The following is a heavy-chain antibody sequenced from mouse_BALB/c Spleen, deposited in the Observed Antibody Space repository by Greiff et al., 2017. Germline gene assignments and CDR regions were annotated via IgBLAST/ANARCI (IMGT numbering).Heavy chain of an antibody. CDR1: GYTFTSYW. D-gene: IGHD3-1*01. CDR2: INPSTGYT. J-gene: IGHJ3*01. CDR3: ARSQLWLLWFAY. Sequence: QVQLKQSGAELAKPGASVKMSCKASGYTFTSYWMHWVKQRPGQGLEWIGYINPSTGYTEYNQKFKDKATLTADKSSSTAYMQLSSLTSEDSAVYYCARSQLWLLWFAYWGQGTLVTVSA. V-gene: IGHV1-7*01.